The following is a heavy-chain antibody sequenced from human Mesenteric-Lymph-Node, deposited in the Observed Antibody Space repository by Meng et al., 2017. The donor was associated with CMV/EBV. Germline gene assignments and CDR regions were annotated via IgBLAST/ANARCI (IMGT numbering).Heavy chain of an antibody. D-gene: IGHD3-22*01. Sequence: GGSLRLSCTASGFTFRSDRMNWVRQAPGKGLEWVSSISSSGLIYYADSVRGRFTIARDNAKNSVYLQMNSLRAEDTAVYYCARAGYHYDTSGYSPVDSWGQGTPVTVSS. J-gene: IGHJ4*02. CDR2: ISSSGLI. CDR3: ARAGYHYDTSGYSPVDS. CDR1: GFTFRSDR. V-gene: IGHV3-21*06.